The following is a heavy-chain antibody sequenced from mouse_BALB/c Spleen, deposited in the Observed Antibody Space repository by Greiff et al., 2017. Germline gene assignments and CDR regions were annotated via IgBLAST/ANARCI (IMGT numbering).Heavy chain of an antibody. CDR2: ILPGSGST. CDR3: ARRDGNSDYYAMDY. CDR1: GYTFSSYW. Sequence: VQLQQSGAELMKPGASVKISCKATGYTFSSYWIEWVKQRPGHGLEWIGEILPGSGSTNYNEKFKGKATFTADTSSNTAYMQLSSLTSEDSAVYYCARRDGNSDYYAMDYWGQGTSVTVSS. J-gene: IGHJ4*01. V-gene: IGHV1-9*01. D-gene: IGHD2-1*01.